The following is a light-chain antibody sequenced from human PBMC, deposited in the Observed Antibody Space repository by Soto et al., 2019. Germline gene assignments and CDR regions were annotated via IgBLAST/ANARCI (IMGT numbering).Light chain of an antibody. CDR3: QQYGSSLYP. J-gene: IGKJ2*01. CDR2: GAS. V-gene: IGKV3-20*01. CDR1: QSVSSSY. Sequence: EIVLTQSPGTLYLSPGERATLSCRASQSVSSSYLAWSQQKPGQAPRLLIYGASSRATGIPDRFSGSGSGTDFTLTISRLEPEDFAVYYFQQYGSSLYPFGQGTKLEIK.